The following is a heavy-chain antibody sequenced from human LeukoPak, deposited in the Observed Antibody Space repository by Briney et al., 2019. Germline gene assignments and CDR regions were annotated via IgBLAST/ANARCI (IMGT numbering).Heavy chain of an antibody. V-gene: IGHV3-23*01. CDR2: ISGSGGST. CDR1: GFTFSSYA. D-gene: IGHD5-12*01. J-gene: IGHJ4*02. CDR3: AKDGREWPRSLDY. Sequence: GGSLRLSCAASGFTFSSYAMSWVRQAPGKGLEWVSGISGSGGSTYYADSVKGRFTISRDNSKNTLYLQMNSLRAEDTAVYYCAKDGREWPRSLDYWGQGSLVTVSS.